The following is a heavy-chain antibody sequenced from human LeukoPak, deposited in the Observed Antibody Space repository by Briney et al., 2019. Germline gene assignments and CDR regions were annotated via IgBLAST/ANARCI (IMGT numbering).Heavy chain of an antibody. J-gene: IGHJ4*02. CDR1: GGSFSSGSYY. V-gene: IGHV4-61*01. CDR3: ARGNFGLYDY. Sequence: PSETLSLTCTVSGGSFSSGSYYWRWLRQPPGTGLEWIGYIYYSGSTNYNPSLKSRVTISVDTSKNQFSLKLSSVTAADTAVYYCARGNFGLYDYWGQGTLVTVSS. D-gene: IGHD1-1*01. CDR2: IYYSGST.